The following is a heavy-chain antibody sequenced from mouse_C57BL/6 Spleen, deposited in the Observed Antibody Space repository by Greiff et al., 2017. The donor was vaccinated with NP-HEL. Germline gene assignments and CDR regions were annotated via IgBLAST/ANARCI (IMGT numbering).Heavy chain of an antibody. CDR1: GYTFTSYW. CDR2: IHPNSGST. CDR3: ARSLITTVVARFDY. J-gene: IGHJ2*01. D-gene: IGHD1-1*01. Sequence: QVHVKQPGAELVKPGASVKLSCKASGYTFTSYWMHWVKQRPGQGLEWIGMIHPNSGSTNYNEKFKSKATLTVDKSSSTAYMQLSSLTSEDSAVYYCARSLITTVVARFDYWGQGTTLTVSS. V-gene: IGHV1-64*01.